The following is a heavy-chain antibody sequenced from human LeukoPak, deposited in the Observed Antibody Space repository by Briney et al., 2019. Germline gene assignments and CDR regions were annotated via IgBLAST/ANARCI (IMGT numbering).Heavy chain of an antibody. J-gene: IGHJ4*02. CDR3: ARPLVGKFGESYFDY. CDR1: GFTFSSYA. V-gene: IGHV3-13*01. CDR2: IGTAGDT. D-gene: IGHD3-10*01. Sequence: GRSLRLSCAASGFTFSSYAMHWVRQATGKGLEWVSAIGTAGDTYYPGSVKGRFTISRENAKNSLYLQMNSLRAGDTAVYYCARPLVGKFGESYFDYWGQGTLVTVSS.